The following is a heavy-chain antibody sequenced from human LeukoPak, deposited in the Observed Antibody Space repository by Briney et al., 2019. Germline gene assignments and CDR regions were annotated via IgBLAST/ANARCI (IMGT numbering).Heavy chain of an antibody. D-gene: IGHD5-24*01. CDR3: ARDLEMAPSLVLGY. Sequence: PGGSLRLSCAASGFTFSTYWMGWVRQAPGKGLEWVAKIKPDGSEKDHVDSVKGRFTISRDNAKNSLYLQMNSLRAEDTAVYYCARDLEMAPSLVLGYWGQGTLVTVSS. J-gene: IGHJ4*02. CDR2: IKPDGSEK. V-gene: IGHV3-7*01. CDR1: GFTFSTYW.